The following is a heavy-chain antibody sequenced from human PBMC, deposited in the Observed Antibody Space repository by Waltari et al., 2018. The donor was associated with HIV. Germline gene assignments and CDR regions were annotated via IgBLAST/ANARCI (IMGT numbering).Heavy chain of an antibody. CDR2: IYYSGST. CDR3: ARGSRITMVRGVITFDY. CDR1: GGSLGSYY. D-gene: IGHD3-10*01. V-gene: IGHV4-59*01. Sequence: QVQLQESGPGLVKPSETLSLTCTVSGGSLGSYYCSWIRPPPGKGLEWIGYIYYSGSTNYNPSLKSRVTISVDTSKNQFSLKLSSVTAADTAVYYCARGSRITMVRGVITFDYWGQGTLVTVSS. J-gene: IGHJ4*02.